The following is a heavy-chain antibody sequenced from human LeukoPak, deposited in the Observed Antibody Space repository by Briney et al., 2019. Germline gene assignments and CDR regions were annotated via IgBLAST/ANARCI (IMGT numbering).Heavy chain of an antibody. D-gene: IGHD3-10*01. V-gene: IGHV3-23*01. CDR1: GFTFSSYA. J-gene: IGHJ4*02. CDR3: AKVSGQYYFDY. CDR2: ISGSGGST. Sequence: GGSLRLSCAASGFTFSSYAMSWVRQAPGKGLKWVSAISGSGGSTYYADSVKGRLTISRDNSKNTLYLQMNSLRAEDTAVYYCAKVSGQYYFDYWGQGTLVTVSS.